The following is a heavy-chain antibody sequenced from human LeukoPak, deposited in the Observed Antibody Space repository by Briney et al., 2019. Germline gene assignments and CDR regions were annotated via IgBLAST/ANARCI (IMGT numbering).Heavy chain of an antibody. CDR1: GFTLRSYA. V-gene: IGHV3-30*04. Sequence: GGSLRLSCAASGFTLRSYAMHWVRQAPGKGLEWVAVISYDGRNKYNADSVKGRFTISRDNSKNTLYLQMNSLRAEDTAVYYCAREQGYCSSTSCCKPFDYWGQGTLVTVSS. J-gene: IGHJ4*02. D-gene: IGHD2-2*01. CDR3: AREQGYCSSTSCCKPFDY. CDR2: ISYDGRNK.